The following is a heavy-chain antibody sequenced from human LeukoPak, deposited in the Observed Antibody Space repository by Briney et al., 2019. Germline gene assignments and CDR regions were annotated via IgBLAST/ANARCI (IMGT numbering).Heavy chain of an antibody. CDR2: INPNSGGT. CDR1: GYTFTNYG. V-gene: IGHV1-2*02. D-gene: IGHD3-3*01. J-gene: IGHJ5*02. CDR3: ARDRKVLRFLEWFPHSNWFDP. Sequence: ASVKVSCKASGYTFTNYGISWVRQAPGQGLEWMGWINPNSGGTNYAQKFQGRVTMTRDTSISTAYMELSRLRSDDTAVYYCARDRKVLRFLEWFPHSNWFDPWGQGTLVTVSS.